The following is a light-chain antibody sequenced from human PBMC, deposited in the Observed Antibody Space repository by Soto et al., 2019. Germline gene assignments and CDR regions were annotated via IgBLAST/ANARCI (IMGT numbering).Light chain of an antibody. Sequence: EIVMTQSPATLSVSPGERATLSCRASQSVGSDYLAWYQQKPGQAPRLLIYGASDRATGIPDRFSASGSGTDFTLTISRLEPQDFAIYYCQQYGDSPLTFGGGGKVDIK. CDR1: QSVGSDY. J-gene: IGKJ4*01. V-gene: IGKV3-20*01. CDR2: GAS. CDR3: QQYGDSPLT.